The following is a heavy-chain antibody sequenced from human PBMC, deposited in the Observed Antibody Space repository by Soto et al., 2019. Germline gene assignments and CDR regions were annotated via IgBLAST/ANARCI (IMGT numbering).Heavy chain of an antibody. Sequence: EVQLVESGGGLVQPGGSLRLSCAASGFTVSSKYMSWVRQAPGKGLEWVSLIQSGGTTYYADSVKGRFTISRDSSENTPHLQMDSLRAEDTAVYYCAGDDVLCDGGSCDGVPMDVWGKGPTVTVS. V-gene: IGHV3-66*01. J-gene: IGHJ6*03. CDR2: IQSGGTT. CDR3: AGDDVLCDGGSCDGVPMDV. CDR1: GFTVSSKY. D-gene: IGHD2-15*01.